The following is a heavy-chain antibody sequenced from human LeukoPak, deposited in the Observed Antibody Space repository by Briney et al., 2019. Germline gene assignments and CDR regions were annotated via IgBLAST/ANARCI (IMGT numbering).Heavy chain of an antibody. CDR3: ARGPHYYGSSGYWYFDY. V-gene: IGHV1-8*01. CDR2: MNPNSGNT. CDR1: GYTFTSYD. Sequence: GASVTVSCKASGYTFTSYDINWVRQATGQGLEWMGWMNPNSGNTGYAQKFQGRVTMTRNTSISTAYMELSSLRSEDTAVYYCARGPHYYGSSGYWYFDYWGQGTLVTVSS. J-gene: IGHJ4*02. D-gene: IGHD3-22*01.